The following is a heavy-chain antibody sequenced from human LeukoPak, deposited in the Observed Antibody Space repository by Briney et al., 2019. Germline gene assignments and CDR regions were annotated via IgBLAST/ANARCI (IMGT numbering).Heavy chain of an antibody. D-gene: IGHD3-10*01. CDR2: INNYGSIT. Sequence: SGGSLRLSCAASGLTFSNYWMQWVRQAPGKGLVWVSRINNYGSITTYADSVKGRFTISRDNAKNTLYLQMNSLRAEDTAVYYCASLTSQYDYWGLGTLVTVSS. CDR1: GLTFSNYW. CDR3: ASLTSQYDY. V-gene: IGHV3-74*03. J-gene: IGHJ4*02.